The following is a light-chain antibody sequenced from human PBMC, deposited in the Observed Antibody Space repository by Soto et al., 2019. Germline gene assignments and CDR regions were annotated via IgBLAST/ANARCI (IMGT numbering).Light chain of an antibody. CDR2: ATS. Sequence: EIVLTRSPGTLSLSPGERATLSCRAGQSVDSSYLAWYQQKPGQAPRLLIYATSTRAAGTPDRFSGSGSGTDFTLTITRLEPEDFAVYYCQQYGDSPKYTFAQGTKLEIK. CDR1: QSVDSSY. J-gene: IGKJ2*01. V-gene: IGKV3-20*01. CDR3: QQYGDSPKYT.